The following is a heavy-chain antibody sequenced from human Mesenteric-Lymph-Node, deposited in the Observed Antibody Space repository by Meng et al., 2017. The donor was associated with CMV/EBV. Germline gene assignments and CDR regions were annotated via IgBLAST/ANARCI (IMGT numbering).Heavy chain of an antibody. J-gene: IGHJ4*02. D-gene: IGHD6-13*01. CDR2: INPNSGGT. V-gene: IGHV1-2*06. CDR1: GYTFTSQD. CDR3: ARGDSSSWSSAHDY. Sequence: KTSGYTFTSQDINWVRQATGQGLEWMGRINPNSGGTYYAQKFQDRVTMTRDTSISTAYMDLSRLTSDDTAVYYCARGDSSSWSSAHDYWGQGTLVTVSS.